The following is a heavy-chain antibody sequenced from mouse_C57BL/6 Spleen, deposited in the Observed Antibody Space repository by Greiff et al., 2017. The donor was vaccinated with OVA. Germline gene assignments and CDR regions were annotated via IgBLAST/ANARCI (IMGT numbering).Heavy chain of an antibody. Sequence: QVQLKQPGAELVKPGASVKLSCKASGYTFTSYWMHWVKQRPGQGLEWIGMIHPNSGSTNYNEKFKSKATLTVDKSSSTAYMQLSSLTSEDSAVYYCARTYYGNYEDYFDYWGQGTTLTVSS. CDR1: GYTFTSYW. V-gene: IGHV1-64*01. J-gene: IGHJ2*01. CDR3: ARTYYGNYEDYFDY. D-gene: IGHD2-10*01. CDR2: IHPNSGST.